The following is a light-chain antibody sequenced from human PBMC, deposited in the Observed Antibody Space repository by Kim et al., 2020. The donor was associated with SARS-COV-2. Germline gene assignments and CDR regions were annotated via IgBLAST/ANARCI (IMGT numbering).Light chain of an antibody. J-gene: IGKJ4*01. CDR2: GAS. Sequence: EIVLTQSPGTLSLSPGESATLSCRASQSVDTNYLAWYQQKPGQAPRLLIYGASSRATDIPNRFSGSGSRTDFTLTISRLEPEDFAVYYCQQYDGLPTFGGGTKVDIK. CDR3: QQYDGLPT. V-gene: IGKV3-20*01. CDR1: QSVDTNY.